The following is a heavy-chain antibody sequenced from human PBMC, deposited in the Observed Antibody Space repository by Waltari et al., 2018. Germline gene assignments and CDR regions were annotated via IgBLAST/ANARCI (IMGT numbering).Heavy chain of an antibody. J-gene: IGHJ4*02. CDR2: IYYSGST. V-gene: IGHV4-30-4*08. D-gene: IGHD2-2*01. Sequence: QVQLQESGPGLVKPSQTLSLTCTVSGGSISSGDYYWSWIRPPPGKGLEWIGYIYYSGSTYYNPSLKSRVTISVDTSKNQFSLKLSSVTAADTAVYYCARDRPDVNARVYFDYWGQGTLVTVSS. CDR1: GGSISSGDYY. CDR3: ARDRPDVNARVYFDY.